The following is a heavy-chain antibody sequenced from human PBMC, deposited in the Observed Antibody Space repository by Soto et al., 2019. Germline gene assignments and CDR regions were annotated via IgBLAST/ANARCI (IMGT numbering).Heavy chain of an antibody. CDR2: ISSSGSTI. V-gene: IGHV3-48*03. J-gene: IGHJ4*02. CDR3: ARDGSMVRGVIMAPFDY. Sequence: GSLRLSCAASGFTFSIYEMNWVRQAPGKGLEWVSYISSSGSTIYYADSVKGRFTISRDNAKNSLYLQMNSLRAEDTAVYYCARDGSMVRGVIMAPFDYWGQGTLVTVSS. D-gene: IGHD3-10*01. CDR1: GFTFSIYE.